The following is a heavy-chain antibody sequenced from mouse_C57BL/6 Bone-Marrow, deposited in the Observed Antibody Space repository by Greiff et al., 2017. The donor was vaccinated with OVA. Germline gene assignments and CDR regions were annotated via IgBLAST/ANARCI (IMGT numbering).Heavy chain of an antibody. CDR2: IGPNSGGT. CDR3: ARLNSPYYFDY. CDR1: GYTFTSYW. V-gene: IGHV1-72*01. Sequence: QVQLQQPGAELVKPGASVKLSCKASGYTFTSYWLHWVKQRPGRGLEWIGRIGPNSGGTKYNEKFKSKATLTVDKHSSTAYMQLSSLTSEDSAVYYCARLNSPYYFDYWGQGTTLTVSS. D-gene: IGHD1-3*01. J-gene: IGHJ2*01.